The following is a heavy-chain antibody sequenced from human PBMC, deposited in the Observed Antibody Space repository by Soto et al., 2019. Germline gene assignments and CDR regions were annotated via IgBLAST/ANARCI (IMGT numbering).Heavy chain of an antibody. D-gene: IGHD2-15*01. V-gene: IGHV3-53*04. CDR1: GFTVSSNY. CDR3: ARAFAGYCSGGSCYSDAFDI. J-gene: IGHJ3*02. CDR2: IYSGGST. Sequence: GGSLRLSCAASGFTVSSNYMSWVRQAPGKGLEWVSVIYSGGSTYYADSVKGRFTISRHNSKNTLYLQMNSLRAEDTAVYYCARAFAGYCSGGSCYSDAFDIWGQGTMVTVSS.